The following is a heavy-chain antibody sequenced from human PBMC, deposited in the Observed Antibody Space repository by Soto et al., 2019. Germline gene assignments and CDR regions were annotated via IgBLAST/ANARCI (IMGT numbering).Heavy chain of an antibody. CDR2: MNPNSGNT. CDR1: GYTFRSYG. D-gene: IGHD6-13*01. V-gene: IGHV1-8*01. CDR3: ARGSSWSSLYYMDV. Sequence: GASVKVSCKASGYTFRSYGISWMRQAPGQGLEWMGWMNPNSGNTGYAQKFQGRVTMTRNTSISTAYMELSSLRSEDTAVYYCARGSSWSSLYYMDVWGKGTTVTAP. J-gene: IGHJ6*03.